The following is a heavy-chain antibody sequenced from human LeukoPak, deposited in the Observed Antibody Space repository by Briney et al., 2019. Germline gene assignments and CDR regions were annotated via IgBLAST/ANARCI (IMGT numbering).Heavy chain of an antibody. J-gene: IGHJ4*02. Sequence: SVKVSCKASGYTFTGYYMHWVRQAPGQGLEWMGGIIPIFGTANYAQKFQGRVTITADKSTSTAYMELSSLRSEDTAVYYCARSSRKLWYLDYWGQGTLVTVSS. CDR3: ARSSRKLWYLDY. CDR1: GYTFTGYY. D-gene: IGHD5-18*01. V-gene: IGHV1-69*06. CDR2: IIPIFGTA.